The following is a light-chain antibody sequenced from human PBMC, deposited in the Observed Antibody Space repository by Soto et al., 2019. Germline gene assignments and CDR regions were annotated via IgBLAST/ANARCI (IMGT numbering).Light chain of an antibody. Sequence: EVVLTQSPGTLSLSPGERATLSCRASQSVSNNYFAWCQQKPGQAPWLLLFGSSDRATGIPDRFSGSGSGSDFILTMCRLEPEDVAVYYCQQYGSSPLYTFGQGTKLEIK. CDR2: GSS. V-gene: IGKV3-20*01. CDR1: QSVSNNY. J-gene: IGKJ2*01. CDR3: QQYGSSPLYT.